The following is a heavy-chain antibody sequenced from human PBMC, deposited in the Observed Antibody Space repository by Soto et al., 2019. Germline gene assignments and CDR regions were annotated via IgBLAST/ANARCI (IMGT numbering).Heavy chain of an antibody. Sequence: QLQVQESGPGLVKPSETLSLTCTVSGDSISSNRYFWGWIRQTPGKGLEWIGSFYSSGSTYYNPSLKGRVTISVDTSKKQFSLRLSSVTAADTAVYYCGRGETIVGDTFYYAMDVWGQGTTVTVSS. V-gene: IGHV4-39*01. CDR2: FYSSGST. CDR3: GRGETIVGDTFYYAMDV. D-gene: IGHD1-26*01. J-gene: IGHJ6*02. CDR1: GDSISSNRYF.